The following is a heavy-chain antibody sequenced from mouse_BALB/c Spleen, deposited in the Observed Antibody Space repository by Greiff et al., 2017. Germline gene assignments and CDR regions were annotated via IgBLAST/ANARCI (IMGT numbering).Heavy chain of an antibody. CDR3: ARGITTVVARYWYFDV. CDR1: GYTFTTYP. CDR2: FHPYNDDT. Sequence: QVHVKQSGAELVKPGASVKMSCKAFGYTFTTYPIEWMKQNHGKSLEWIGNFHPYNDDTKYNEKFKGKAKLTVEKSSSTVYLELSRLTSDDSAVYYCARGITTVVARYWYFDVWGAGTTVTVSS. J-gene: IGHJ1*01. V-gene: IGHV1-47*01. D-gene: IGHD1-1*01.